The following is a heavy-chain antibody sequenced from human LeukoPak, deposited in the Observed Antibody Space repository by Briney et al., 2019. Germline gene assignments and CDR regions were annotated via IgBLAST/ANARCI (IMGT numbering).Heavy chain of an antibody. J-gene: IGHJ6*04. CDR2: ISSSSTTT. CDR1: GFTFSTSE. CDR3: ARGSTYYYGMDV. Sequence: PGGSLRLSCAVSGFTFSTSEMNWVRQAPGKGLEWISYISSSSTTTYYADSVKGRFTISRDNAQNSLYLQMNSLRAEDTTVYYCARGSTYYYGMDVWGKGTTVTVS. D-gene: IGHD5/OR15-5a*01. V-gene: IGHV3-48*03.